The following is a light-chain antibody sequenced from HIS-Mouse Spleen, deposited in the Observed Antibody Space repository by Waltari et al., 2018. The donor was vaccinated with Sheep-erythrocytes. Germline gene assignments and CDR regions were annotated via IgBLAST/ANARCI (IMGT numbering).Light chain of an antibody. CDR3: AAWDDSLSGPV. J-gene: IGLJ2*01. V-gene: IGLV1-47*01. Sequence: QSVLTQPPPASGTPGQRVTISCSGSSPNIGSTYVYWYQPLPGTAPKLLIYRNNQRPSGVPDRFSGSKSGTSASLAISGLRSEDEADYYCAAWDDSLSGPVFGGGTKLTVL. CDR1: SPNIGSTY. CDR2: RNN.